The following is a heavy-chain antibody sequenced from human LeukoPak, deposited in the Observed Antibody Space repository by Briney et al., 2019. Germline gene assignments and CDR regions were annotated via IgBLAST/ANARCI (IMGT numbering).Heavy chain of an antibody. CDR1: GFTFSSYG. Sequence: GGSLRLSCAASGFTFSSYGMHWVRQAPGKGLEWVAVISYDGSNKYYADSVKGRFTISRDNSKNTLYLQMNSLRAEDTAVYYCAKDRYGSGKNWFDPWGQGTLVTVSS. V-gene: IGHV3-30*18. J-gene: IGHJ5*02. D-gene: IGHD3-10*01. CDR3: AKDRYGSGKNWFDP. CDR2: ISYDGSNK.